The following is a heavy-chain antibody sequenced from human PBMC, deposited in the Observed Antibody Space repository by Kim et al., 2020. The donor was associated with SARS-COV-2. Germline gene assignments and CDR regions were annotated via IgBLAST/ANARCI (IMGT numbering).Heavy chain of an antibody. Sequence: GGSLRLSCAASGFTFSNAWMSWVRQAPGKGLEWVGRIKSKTDGGTTDYAAPVKGRFTISRDDSKNTLYLQMNSLKTEDTAVYYCTTDYRDGYNYLDYYYGMDVWGQGTTVTVSS. CDR1: GFTFSNAW. V-gene: IGHV3-15*01. J-gene: IGHJ6*02. CDR3: TTDYRDGYNYLDYYYGMDV. D-gene: IGHD5-12*01. CDR2: IKSKTDGGTT.